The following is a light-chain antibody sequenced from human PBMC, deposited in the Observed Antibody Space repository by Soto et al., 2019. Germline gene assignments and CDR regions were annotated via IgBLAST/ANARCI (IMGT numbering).Light chain of an antibody. J-gene: IGKJ2*01. CDR3: QHYNYWPYT. V-gene: IGKV3-15*01. CDR2: DAS. Sequence: EIVLTQFPATLSLSPGERATLSCRASQTIDNTLAWYQRKPGQAPRLLICDASTRATGVPARFSGSGSGTDFTLTISSLQSEDFAVYYCQHYNYWPYTFGQGTKVDIK. CDR1: QTIDNT.